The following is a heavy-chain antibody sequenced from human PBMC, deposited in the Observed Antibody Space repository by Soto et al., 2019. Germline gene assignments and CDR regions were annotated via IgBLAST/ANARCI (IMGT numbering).Heavy chain of an antibody. J-gene: IGHJ6*02. CDR1: GGSISNYY. CDR2: IHYSGST. D-gene: IGHD4-17*01. V-gene: IGHV4-59*08. Sequence: SETLSLTCTVSGGSISNYYWSWIRQPPGKGLEYIGYIHYSGSTNYNPSLKSRVTISLDTSKNQFSLTLSSVAAADTAVYYCAKVYAPYGDYVEYYYYGMDVWGQGTTVTVSS. CDR3: AKVYAPYGDYVEYYYYGMDV.